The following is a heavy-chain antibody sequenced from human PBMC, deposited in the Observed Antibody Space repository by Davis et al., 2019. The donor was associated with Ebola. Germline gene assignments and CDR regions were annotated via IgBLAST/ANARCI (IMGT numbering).Heavy chain of an antibody. J-gene: IGHJ4*02. D-gene: IGHD6-19*01. V-gene: IGHV1-24*01. CDR2: FDPKDVVR. Sequence: ASVKVSCKVSGHALTEISIHWVRQVPGRGLEWMGGFDPKDVVRIYAQKFQGRVTVTEDTSTDTAYMELSSLRSEDTAVYYCARVGYSSGSYWDYFDYWGQGTLVTVSS. CDR3: ARVGYSSGSYWDYFDY. CDR1: GHALTEIS.